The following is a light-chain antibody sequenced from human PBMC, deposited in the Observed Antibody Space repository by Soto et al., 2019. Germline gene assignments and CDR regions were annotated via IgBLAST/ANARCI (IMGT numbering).Light chain of an antibody. CDR1: QSVSSN. J-gene: IGKJ1*01. CDR3: QQYNNWPPWT. CDR2: GAS. Sequence: EIVMTQSPATLSVSPVERATLSCRASQSVSSNLAWYQQKPGQAPRLLIYGASTRATGIPARFSGSGSGTEFTLTLSSLQSEDFAVYYCQQYNNWPPWTVGQGTKVEIK. V-gene: IGKV3-15*01.